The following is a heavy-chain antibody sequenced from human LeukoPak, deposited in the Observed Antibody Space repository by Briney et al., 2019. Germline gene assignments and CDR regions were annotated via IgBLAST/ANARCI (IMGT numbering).Heavy chain of an antibody. CDR3: ARLLRIGNWFDP. V-gene: IGHV1-2*02. CDR1: GYTFTGYY. CDR2: INPNSGST. Sequence: ASVKVSCKASGYTFTGYYMHWVRQAPGQGLEWMGWINPNSGSTNYAQKFQGRVTMTRDTSIGTAYMELSRLRSDDTAVYYCARLLRIGNWFDPWGQGTLVTVSS. J-gene: IGHJ5*02. D-gene: IGHD2-15*01.